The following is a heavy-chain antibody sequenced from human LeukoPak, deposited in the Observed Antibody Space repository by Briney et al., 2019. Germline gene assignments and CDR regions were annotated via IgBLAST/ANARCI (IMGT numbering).Heavy chain of an antibody. D-gene: IGHD6-13*01. V-gene: IGHV1-46*01. CDR2: INPKVGKA. CDR1: GYTFSSYY. CDR3: ARLRGSSSWTGGVDN. Sequence: ASVKVSCKASGYTFSSYYMYWVRQAPGQGLEWMGFINPKVGKASYAQKFQGRVTVTRDMSTSTVYMELSRLRYEDTAVFYCARLRGSSSWTGGVDNWGQGTLVTVSS. J-gene: IGHJ4*02.